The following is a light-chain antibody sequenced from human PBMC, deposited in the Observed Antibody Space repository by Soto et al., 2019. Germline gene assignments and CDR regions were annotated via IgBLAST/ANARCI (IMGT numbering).Light chain of an antibody. CDR1: QSVSRY. CDR3: QQRLNWPPIT. CDR2: DAS. J-gene: IGKJ5*01. V-gene: IGKV3-11*01. Sequence: EIALTQSPGTLSLSPGERATLSCRASQSVSRYLAWYQQKPGQAPRLLIYDASNRATGIPARFSGSGSGTDFTLTISSLELEDFAVYYCQQRLNWPPITFGQGTRLEIK.